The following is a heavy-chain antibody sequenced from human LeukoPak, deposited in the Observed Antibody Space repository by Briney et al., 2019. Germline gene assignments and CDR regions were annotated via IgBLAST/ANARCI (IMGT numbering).Heavy chain of an antibody. V-gene: IGHV4-39*01. J-gene: IGHJ2*01. CDR2: IYYSGST. CDR3: ARAQAYCGGDCYPPYWYFDL. Sequence: SETLSLTCTVSGGSISSSSYYWDWIRQPPGKGLEWIGSIYYSGSTYYNPSLKSRVTISVDRSKNQFSLKLNSVTAADTAVYYCARAQAYCGGDCYPPYWYFDLWGRGTLVTVSS. D-gene: IGHD2-21*02. CDR1: GGSISSSSYY.